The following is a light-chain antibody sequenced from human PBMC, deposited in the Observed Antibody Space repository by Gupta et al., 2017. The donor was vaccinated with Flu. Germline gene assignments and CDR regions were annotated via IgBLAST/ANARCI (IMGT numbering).Light chain of an antibody. CDR3: MQATYWPRT. J-gene: IGKJ1*01. Sequence: DVTVTQSPLFLPVILGQAASISCNTSQALVYSDGTIYFNWFQQRPGQSPRRLLYKVSNRDSGVPEKFSGGGSGSHFPLKISGVEAEDVGIYYCMQATYWPRTFGQGTRVEI. V-gene: IGKV2-30*01. CDR2: KVS. CDR1: QALVYSDGTIY.